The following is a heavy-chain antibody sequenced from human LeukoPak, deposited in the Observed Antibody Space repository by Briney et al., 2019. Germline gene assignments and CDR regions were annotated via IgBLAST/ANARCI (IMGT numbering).Heavy chain of an antibody. CDR2: IYYSGST. J-gene: IGHJ5*02. CDR1: GASINSNTYY. CDR3: ARNRYYYGSGNYGVPNWFDP. Sequence: SETLSLTCAVSGASINSNTYYWGWIRQPPGKGLEWIGSIYYSGSTYYNPSLKSRVTISVDTSKNQFSLKLSSVTAADTAVYYCARNRYYYGSGNYGVPNWFDPWGQGTLVTVSS. V-gene: IGHV4-39*01. D-gene: IGHD3-10*01.